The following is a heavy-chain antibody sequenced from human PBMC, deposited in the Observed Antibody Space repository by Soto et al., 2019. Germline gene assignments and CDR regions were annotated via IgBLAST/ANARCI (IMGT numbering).Heavy chain of an antibody. J-gene: IGHJ4*02. CDR1: GGSISSSSYY. CDR2: IYYSGST. D-gene: IGHD1-26*01. V-gene: IGHV4-39*01. Sequence: QLQLQESGPGLVKPSETLSLTCTVSGGSISSSSYYWGWIRQPPGKGLEWIGSIYYSGSTYYNPSLKSRVTVSVDTSKNQFSLKLSSVTASDTAVYYCARSHPGSDYAFDYWGQGTLVTVSS. CDR3: ARSHPGSDYAFDY.